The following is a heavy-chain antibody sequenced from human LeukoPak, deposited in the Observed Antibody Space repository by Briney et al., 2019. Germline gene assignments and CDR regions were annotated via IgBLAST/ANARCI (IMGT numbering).Heavy chain of an antibody. J-gene: IGHJ4*02. Sequence: ASVKVSCKASGYTFTGYYMHWVRQAPGQGLEWMGWINPNSGGTNYAQKFQGRVTMTRDTSISTAYMELSRLRSDDTDVYYCARVTLRGWLYFNYWGQGTLVTVPS. V-gene: IGHV1-2*02. CDR1: GYTFTGYY. CDR2: INPNSGGT. CDR3: ARVTLRGWLYFNY. D-gene: IGHD6-19*01.